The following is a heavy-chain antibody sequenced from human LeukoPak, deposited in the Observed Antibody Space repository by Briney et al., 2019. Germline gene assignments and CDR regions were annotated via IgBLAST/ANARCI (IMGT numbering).Heavy chain of an antibody. Sequence: SETLSLTCTVSGGSISSSSYYWGWIRQPPGKGLEWIGSIYYSGSTYYNPSLKSRVTISVDTSKNQFSLKLSSVTAADTAVYYCAKGSRFGVVIIPYFDFWGQGTLVTVSS. CDR1: GGSISSSSYY. CDR3: AKGSRFGVVIIPYFDF. V-gene: IGHV4-39*01. D-gene: IGHD3-3*01. J-gene: IGHJ4*02. CDR2: IYYSGST.